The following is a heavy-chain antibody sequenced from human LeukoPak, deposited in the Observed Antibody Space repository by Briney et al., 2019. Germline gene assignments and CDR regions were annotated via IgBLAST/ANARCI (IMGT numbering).Heavy chain of an antibody. D-gene: IGHD4-17*01. J-gene: IGHJ2*01. Sequence: SETLSLTCTVSGGSISSSTYYWGWIRQPPGKGLEWIGSIFYSGRTYYNPSLKSRVTMSVDTSKNQFSLKLRSVTAADTAVYYCVSVNDYGDYWYFDLWGRGTLVTVSS. CDR1: GGSISSSTYY. CDR2: IFYSGRT. V-gene: IGHV4-39*07. CDR3: VSVNDYGDYWYFDL.